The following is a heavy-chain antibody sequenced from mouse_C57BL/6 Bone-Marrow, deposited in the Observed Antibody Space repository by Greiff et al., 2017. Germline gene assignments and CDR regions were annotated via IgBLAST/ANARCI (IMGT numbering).Heavy chain of an antibody. D-gene: IGHD3-2*02. CDR1: GYTFTSYW. J-gene: IGHJ3*01. CDR2: IYPGSGST. CDR3: ARRDSSGAWFAY. V-gene: IGHV1-55*01. Sequence: QVQLQQPGAELVKPGASVKMSCKASGYTFTSYWITWVKQRPGQGLEWIGDIYPGSGSTNYNEKFKRKATLTVDTSSSTAYMQLSSLTSEDSAVYYCARRDSSGAWFAYWGQGTLVTVSA.